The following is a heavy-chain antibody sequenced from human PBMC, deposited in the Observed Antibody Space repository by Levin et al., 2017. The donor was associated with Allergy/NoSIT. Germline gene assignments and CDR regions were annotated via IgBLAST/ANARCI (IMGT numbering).Heavy chain of an antibody. V-gene: IGHV3-72*01. CDR3: GRAAYSGGHWFAGDY. CDR1: GFTFSDHY. Sequence: GGSLRLSCAASGFTFSDHYMDWVRQAPGKGLEWVGRTRNKANGYTTEYAASVKGRFTISRDDSKNSLYLQMNSLKTEDTAVYYCGRAAYSGGHWFAGDYWGQGTLVTVSS. D-gene: IGHD2-21*02. J-gene: IGHJ4*02. CDR2: TRNKANGYTT.